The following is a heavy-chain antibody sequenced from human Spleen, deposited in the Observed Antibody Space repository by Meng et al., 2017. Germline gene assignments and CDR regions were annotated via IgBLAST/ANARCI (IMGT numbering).Heavy chain of an antibody. D-gene: IGHD6-13*01. V-gene: IGHV1-2*02. J-gene: IGHJ4*02. CDR3: ARDEDISAAGNLFGDY. CDR1: GHTFTGYY. Sequence: ASVKVSCKASGHTFTGYYIHWVRQAPGQGLEWMGWINPNSGGTNYAQKFQGRVTMTRDTSISTAYLELSGLRSDDTSTYCCARDEDISAAGNLFGDYWGQGTLVTVSS. CDR2: INPNSGGT.